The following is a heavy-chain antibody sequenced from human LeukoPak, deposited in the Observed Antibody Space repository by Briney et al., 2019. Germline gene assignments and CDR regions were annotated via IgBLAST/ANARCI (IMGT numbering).Heavy chain of an antibody. J-gene: IGHJ5*02. CDR1: GGSISGYY. D-gene: IGHD3-10*01. CDR3: ARALWFGDQGWFDP. CDR2: IYTSGST. V-gene: IGHV4-4*07. Sequence: SETLSLTCTVSGGSISGYYWSWIRQPAGKGLEWIGRIYTSGSTNYNPSLKSRVTMSVDTSKNQFSLKLSSVTAADTAVYYCARALWFGDQGWFDPWGQGTLVTVSS.